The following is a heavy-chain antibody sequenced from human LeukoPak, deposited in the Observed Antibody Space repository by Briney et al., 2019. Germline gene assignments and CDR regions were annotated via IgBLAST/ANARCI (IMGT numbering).Heavy chain of an antibody. CDR1: GDGVSSNSAA. D-gene: IGHD3-3*01. CDR2: TYYRSKWYN. V-gene: IGHV6-1*01. CDR3: ARGDFWSGYSPRLTGMDV. Sequence: SQTLSLTCAISGDGVSSNSAAWNWIRQSPSRGLEWLGRTYYRSKWYNDYAVSVKSRITINPDTSKNQFSLQLNSVTPEDTAVYYCARGDFWSGYSPRLTGMDVWGQGTTVTVSS. J-gene: IGHJ6*02.